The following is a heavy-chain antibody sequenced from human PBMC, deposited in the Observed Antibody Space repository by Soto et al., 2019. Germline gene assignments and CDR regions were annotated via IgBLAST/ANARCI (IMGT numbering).Heavy chain of an antibody. CDR2: IIPIVGTG. J-gene: IGHJ6*02. CDR1: GGTFSNYA. CDR3: ARVVILVPTASTHYYYHMDV. V-gene: IGHV1-69*01. D-gene: IGHD2-2*01. Sequence: QVQLVQSGAEVRKPGSSVTVSCKASGGTFSNYAISWVRQAPGQGLEWMGGIIPIVGTGSYAQKFQGRVTITSDEPTTTASRELSSLRFEDTAVYYCARVVILVPTASTHYYYHMDVWGPGTTVTVSS.